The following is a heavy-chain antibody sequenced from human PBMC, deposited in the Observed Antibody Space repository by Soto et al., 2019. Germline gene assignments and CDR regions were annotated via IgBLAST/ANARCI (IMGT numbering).Heavy chain of an antibody. CDR2: LDPSDSYT. V-gene: IGHV5-10-1*01. J-gene: IGHJ6*01. CDR3: ARRSTYNWSYRFSYYGMDV. CDR1: GYSFTSYW. Sequence: LGESLKISCKGSGYSFTSYWISWVRQMPGKGLEWMGRLDPSDSYTNYSPSFQGHVTISADKSISTAYLQWSSLKASDTAMYYCARRSTYNWSYRFSYYGMDVWGQGTTVTVSS. D-gene: IGHD1-7*01.